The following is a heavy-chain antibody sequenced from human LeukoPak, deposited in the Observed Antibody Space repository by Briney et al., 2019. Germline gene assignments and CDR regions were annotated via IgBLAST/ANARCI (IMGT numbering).Heavy chain of an antibody. D-gene: IGHD2/OR15-2a*01. V-gene: IGHV4-30-2*01. CDR2: IYHSGST. J-gene: IGHJ4*02. Sequence: SETLSLTCTVSGGSISSGGYYWSWIRQPPGKGLEWIGYIYHSGSTYYNPSLKSRVTISVDRSKNQFSLKLSSVTAADTAVYYCARSDNFLPFDYWGQGTLVTVSS. CDR1: GGSISSGGYY. CDR3: ARSDNFLPFDY.